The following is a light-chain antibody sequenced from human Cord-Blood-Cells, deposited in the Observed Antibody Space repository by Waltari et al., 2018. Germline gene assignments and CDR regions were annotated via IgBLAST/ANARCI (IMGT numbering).Light chain of an antibody. Sequence: EIVLTQSPATLSLSPGVRATLTCRARQSVSSYFAWYQQKPGQAPRLLNCDSSNRPTGIPARISGSESGTDFTLTISSLEPEAVAVYYCQQRSNWPPITFGQGTRLEIK. J-gene: IGKJ5*01. V-gene: IGKV3-11*01. CDR2: DSS. CDR1: QSVSSY. CDR3: QQRSNWPPIT.